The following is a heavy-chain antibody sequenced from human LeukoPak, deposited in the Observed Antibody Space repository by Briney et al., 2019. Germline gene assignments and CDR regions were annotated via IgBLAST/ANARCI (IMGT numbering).Heavy chain of an antibody. CDR3: ARLGGSYAVDY. V-gene: IGHV4-39*01. CDR2: IYYSGST. CDR1: GGSISSSSYY. D-gene: IGHD1-26*01. J-gene: IGHJ4*02. Sequence: KPSETLSLTRTVSGGSISSSSYYWGWIRQPPGKGLEWIGSIYYSGSTYYNPSLKSRVTISVDTSKNQFSLKLSSVTAADTAVYYCARLGGSYAVDYWGQGTLVTVSS.